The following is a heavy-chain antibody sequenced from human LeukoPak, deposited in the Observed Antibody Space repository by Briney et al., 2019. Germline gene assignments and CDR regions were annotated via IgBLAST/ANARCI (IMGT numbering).Heavy chain of an antibody. CDR1: GFTFSNYE. V-gene: IGHV3-48*03. Sequence: GGSLRLSCAASGFTFSNYEMNWVRQAPGKGLEWVSYISSTGTTIYYPDSVRGRFTISRDNSRNTVYLQMNSLRAEDTAVYYCAKDDRWLQFCCWGQGTLVTVSA. J-gene: IGHJ4*02. CDR2: ISSTGTTI. CDR3: AKDDRWLQFCC. D-gene: IGHD5-24*01.